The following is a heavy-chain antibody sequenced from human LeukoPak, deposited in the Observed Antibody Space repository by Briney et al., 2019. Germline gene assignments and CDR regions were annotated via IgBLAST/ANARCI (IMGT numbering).Heavy chain of an antibody. D-gene: IGHD5-18*01. CDR1: GRSLSIYY. CDR3: ARDVDTFFDY. V-gene: IGHV4-4*07. CDR2: IYASGST. J-gene: IGHJ4*02. Sequence: PSETLSLTCTVSGRSLSIYYGSWTRRPAGKGLEWIGRIYASGSTYYNPSLKSRVTMSVDTSKNQFSLKLTSVTAADTAVYYCARDVDTFFDYWGQGTLVTVSS.